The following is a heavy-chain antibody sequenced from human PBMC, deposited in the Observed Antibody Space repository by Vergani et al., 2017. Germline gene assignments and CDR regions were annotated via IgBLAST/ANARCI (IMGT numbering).Heavy chain of an antibody. D-gene: IGHD3-9*01. CDR3: ARGLYDILTGYYGWFDP. V-gene: IGHV4-59*01. CDR1: GGSISSYY. Sequence: QVQLQESGPGLVKPSETLSLTCTVSGGSISSYYWSWIRQPPGKGLEWIVYIYYSGSTNYNPSLKSRVTISVDTSKNQFSLKLSSVTAADTAVYYCARGLYDILTGYYGWFDPWGQGTLVTVSS. CDR2: IYYSGST. J-gene: IGHJ5*02.